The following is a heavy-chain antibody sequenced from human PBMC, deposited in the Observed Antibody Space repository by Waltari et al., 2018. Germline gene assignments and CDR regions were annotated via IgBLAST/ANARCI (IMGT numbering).Heavy chain of an antibody. CDR2: IYYSGST. J-gene: IGHJ4*02. D-gene: IGHD5-12*01. CDR3: ARGRRWLQSQFIDS. CDR1: GGSISSFY. V-gene: IGHV4-59*01. Sequence: QVQLQESGPGLVKPSETLSLTCTVPGGSISSFYWSWIRQPPGKGLEWIGYIYYSGSTNYNPSLKSLVTISVDTSKNQFSLKLSSVTAADTAVYYCARGRRWLQSQFIDSWGQGTLVTVSS.